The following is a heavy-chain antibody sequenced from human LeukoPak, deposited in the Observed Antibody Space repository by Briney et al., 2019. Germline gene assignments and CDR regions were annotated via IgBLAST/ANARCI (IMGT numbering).Heavy chain of an antibody. CDR2: IWYDGSNK. Sequence: GRSLRLSCAASGFTFSSYGMHWVRQAPGKGLEWVAVIWYDGSNKYYADSVKGRFTISRDNSENTLYLQMNSLRAEDTAVYYCASGLYCGGDCYHWPQFDYWGQGTLVTVSS. V-gene: IGHV3-33*01. CDR3: ASGLYCGGDCYHWPQFDY. J-gene: IGHJ4*02. CDR1: GFTFSSYG. D-gene: IGHD2-21*02.